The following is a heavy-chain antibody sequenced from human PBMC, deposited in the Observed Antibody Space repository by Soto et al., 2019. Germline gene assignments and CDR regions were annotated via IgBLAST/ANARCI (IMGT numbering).Heavy chain of an antibody. CDR2: SYYTVAT. V-gene: IGHV4-59*01. J-gene: IGHJ4*02. CDR1: VGSITGYY. Sequence: SETLSLTCTVSVGSITGYYWSWIRQSPGKGLEWIGCSYYTVATNYNPSLKSRVTISVGTSKNQVSLTLSSATAADTAVYYCARERTPRSVFDYWGQGTQVTVSS. CDR3: ARERTPRSVFDY.